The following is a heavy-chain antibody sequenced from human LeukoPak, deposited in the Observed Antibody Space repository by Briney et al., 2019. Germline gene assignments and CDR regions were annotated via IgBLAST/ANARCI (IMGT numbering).Heavy chain of an antibody. V-gene: IGHV1-18*01. CDR3: ARDGRYNLNYADY. Sequence: ASVKVACKASGYTFASYGISWVRQAPGPELEWMVWISAYNGNTNYAQKLQGRVTMTTDTSTSTAYMELRSLRSDDTAVYYCARDGRYNLNYADYWGQGTLVTVSS. CDR1: GYTFASYG. J-gene: IGHJ4*02. CDR2: ISAYNGNT. D-gene: IGHD1-20*01.